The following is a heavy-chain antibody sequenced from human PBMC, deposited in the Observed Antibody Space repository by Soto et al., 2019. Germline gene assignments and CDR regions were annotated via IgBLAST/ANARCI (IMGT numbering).Heavy chain of an antibody. V-gene: IGHV4-59*01. D-gene: IGHD1-26*01. CDR2: IYYSGST. J-gene: IGHJ4*02. Sequence: XGTLALTCTVSGGSISSYYWSWMRQPPGKGLEWIGYIYYSGSTNYNPSLKSRVTISVDTSKNQFSLKLSSVTAADTAVYYCARVLGRIGTLDYWGQGTLVTVSS. CDR1: GGSISSYY. CDR3: ARVLGRIGTLDY.